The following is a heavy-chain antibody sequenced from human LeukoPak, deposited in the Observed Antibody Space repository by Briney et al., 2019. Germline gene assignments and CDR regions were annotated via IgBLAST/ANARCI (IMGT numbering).Heavy chain of an antibody. CDR3: ARDEYSSGWTDAFDI. Sequence: SETLSLTCTVSGGSISSYYWSWIRQPPGKGLEWIGYIYYSGSTNHNPSLKSRVTISVDTSKNQFSLKLSSVTAADTAVYYCARDEYSSGWTDAFDIWGQGTMVTVSS. J-gene: IGHJ3*02. CDR2: IYYSGST. CDR1: GGSISSYY. V-gene: IGHV4-59*01. D-gene: IGHD6-19*01.